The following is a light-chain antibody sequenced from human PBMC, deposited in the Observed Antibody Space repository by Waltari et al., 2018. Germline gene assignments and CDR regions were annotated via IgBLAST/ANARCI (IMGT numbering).Light chain of an antibody. V-gene: IGLV1-44*01. CDR1: NSNIGSRT. CDR2: NNN. CDR3: AACDDSLNSWL. J-gene: IGLJ3*02. Sequence: QAVLTQAVSVSGTPGQRVSISCFGTNSNIGSRTVNWYQQLPGTAPKLLIYNNNERPSEVSDRFSGSKSGTSASLAISCLQSEVDSYYFCAACDDSLNSWLFVIGTNLTVL.